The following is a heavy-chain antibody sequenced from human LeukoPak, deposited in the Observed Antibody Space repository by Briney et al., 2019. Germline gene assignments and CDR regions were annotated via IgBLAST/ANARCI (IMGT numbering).Heavy chain of an antibody. CDR3: ARPNDRYAFDI. V-gene: IGHV4-39*01. J-gene: IGHJ3*02. CDR2: IYYSGST. D-gene: IGHD5-24*01. Sequence: SETLSLTCTVSGGSISSGGYYWSWIRQPPGKGLEWIGSIYYSGSTYYNPSLKSRVTISVDTSKNQFSLKLSSVTAADTAVYYCARPNDRYAFDIWGQGTMVTVSS. CDR1: GGSISSGGYY.